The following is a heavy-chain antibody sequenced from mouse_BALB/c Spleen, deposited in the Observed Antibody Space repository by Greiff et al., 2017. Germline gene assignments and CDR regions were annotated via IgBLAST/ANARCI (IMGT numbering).Heavy chain of an antibody. V-gene: IGHV1-9*01. CDR1: GYTFSSYW. CDR2: ILPGSGST. J-gene: IGHJ4*01. Sequence: QVQLQQSGAELMKPGASVKISCKATGYTFSSYWIEWVKQRPGHGLEWIGEILPGSGSTNYNEKFKGKATFTADTSSNTAYMQLSSLTSEDSAVYYCARLTTTRGMDYWGQGTSVTVSS. D-gene: IGHD2-12*01. CDR3: ARLTTTRGMDY.